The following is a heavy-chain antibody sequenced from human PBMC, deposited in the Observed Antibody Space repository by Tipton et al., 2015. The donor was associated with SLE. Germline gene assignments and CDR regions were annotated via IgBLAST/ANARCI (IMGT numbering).Heavy chain of an antibody. Sequence: TLSLTCAVYGGSFSAHYWNWIRQPPGKGLEWIGEINHSGITNYNPSLKGRVTISVDTSKNLFSLKLSSVTAADTAMYYCAREGAAGLDYWGQGTLVTVSS. CDR3: AREGAAGLDY. CDR1: GGSFSAHY. CDR2: INHSGIT. V-gene: IGHV4-34*01. D-gene: IGHD6-25*01. J-gene: IGHJ4*02.